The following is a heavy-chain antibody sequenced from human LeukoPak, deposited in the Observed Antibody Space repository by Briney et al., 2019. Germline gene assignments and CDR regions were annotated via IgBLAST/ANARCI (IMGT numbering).Heavy chain of an antibody. CDR3: AKYYDSSGYFSYFDY. J-gene: IGHJ4*02. CDR1: GFTFSSYA. V-gene: IGHV3-23*01. CDR2: ISGSGGST. D-gene: IGHD3-22*01. Sequence: PGGSLRLSCAASGFTFSSYAMSWVRQAPGKGLEWVSAISGSGGSTYYADSVKGRFTISRDSSKNTLYLQMNSLRAEDTAVYYCAKYYDSSGYFSYFDYWGQGTLVTVSS.